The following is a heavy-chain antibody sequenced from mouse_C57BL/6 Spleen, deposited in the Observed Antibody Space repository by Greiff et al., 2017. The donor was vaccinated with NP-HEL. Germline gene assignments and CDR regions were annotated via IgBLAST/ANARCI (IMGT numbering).Heavy chain of an antibody. J-gene: IGHJ2*01. CDR3: ARSSGGGYFDY. V-gene: IGHV7-3*01. CDR1: GFTITDYY. Sequence: EVMLVESGGGLVQPGGSLSLSCAASGFTITDYYMSWVRQPPGKALEWLGFIRNKANGYTTEYSASVKGRFTISRDNSQSILYLRMNALRAEDSATYYCARSSGGGYFDYWGQGTTLTVSS. CDR2: IRNKANGYTT.